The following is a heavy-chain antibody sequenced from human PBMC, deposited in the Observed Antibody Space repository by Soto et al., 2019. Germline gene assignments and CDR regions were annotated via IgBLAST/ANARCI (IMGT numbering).Heavy chain of an antibody. CDR2: ISGSGGST. J-gene: IGHJ3*02. V-gene: IGHV3-23*01. D-gene: IGHD3-3*01. Sequence: PGGSLRLSCAASGFTFSSYAMSWVLQAPGKGLEWVSAISGSGGSTYYADSVKGRFTISRDNSKNTLYLQMNSLRAEDTAVYYWAKDQEWPEHLFDSWGQGTMVTVSS. CDR3: AKDQEWPEHLFDS. CDR1: GFTFSSYA.